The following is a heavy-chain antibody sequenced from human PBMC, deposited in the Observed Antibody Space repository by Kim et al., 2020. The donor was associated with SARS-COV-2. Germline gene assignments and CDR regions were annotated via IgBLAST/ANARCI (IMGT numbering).Heavy chain of an antibody. J-gene: IGHJ6*01. CDR2: INFDGSIT. CDR1: GFTFSSYG. Sequence: GGSLRLSCAASGFTFSSYGMHWVRQAPGKGLVWVARINFDGSITNYADSVKGRFTISRDNAKNTLYLQMNSLRAEDTAVYYCASMLTGIAAAGYGMDVW. D-gene: IGHD6-13*01. V-gene: IGHV3-74*01. CDR3: ASMLTGIAAAGYGMDV.